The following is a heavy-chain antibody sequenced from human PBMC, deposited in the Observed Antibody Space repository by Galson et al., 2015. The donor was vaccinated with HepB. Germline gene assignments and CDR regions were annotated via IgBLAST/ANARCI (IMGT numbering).Heavy chain of an antibody. CDR3: ARGEIVGATTRVSGDY. J-gene: IGHJ4*02. D-gene: IGHD1-26*01. Sequence: SVTVSCKASGYTFTGYYMHWVRQAPGQGLEWMGWINPNSGGTNYAQKFQGRVTMTRDTSISTAYMELSRLRSDDTAVYYCARGEIVGATTRVSGDYWGQGTLVTVSS. V-gene: IGHV1-2*02. CDR2: INPNSGGT. CDR1: GYTFTGYY.